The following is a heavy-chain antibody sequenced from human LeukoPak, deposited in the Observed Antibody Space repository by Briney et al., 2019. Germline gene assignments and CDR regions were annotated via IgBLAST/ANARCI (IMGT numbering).Heavy chain of an antibody. CDR2: IKHDESEK. CDR1: GFSFNSDW. J-gene: IGHJ4*02. D-gene: IGHD6-19*01. Sequence: GGSLRLSCAASGFSFNSDWMDWVRQAPGKGLEWVANIKHDESEKNYLDSVKGRFTISRDNAQNSLYLQMNGLRAEDTAVYYCAREPTVAGTFDYWGQGTLVTVSS. V-gene: IGHV3-7*01. CDR3: AREPTVAGTFDY.